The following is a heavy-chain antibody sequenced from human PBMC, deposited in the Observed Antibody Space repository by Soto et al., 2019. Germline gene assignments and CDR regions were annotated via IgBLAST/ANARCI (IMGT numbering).Heavy chain of an antibody. D-gene: IGHD3-10*01. CDR3: ARDXPSLGSMVRGGIYGMDV. CDR2: INAGNGNT. Sequence: ASVKVSCKASGYAFTSYAMHWVRQAPGQRLEWMGWINAGNGNTKYSQKFQGRVTITRDTSASTAYMELSSLRSEDTAVYYCARDXPSLGSMVRGGIYGMDVWGQGTTVTVSS. CDR1: GYAFTSYA. J-gene: IGHJ6*02. V-gene: IGHV1-3*01.